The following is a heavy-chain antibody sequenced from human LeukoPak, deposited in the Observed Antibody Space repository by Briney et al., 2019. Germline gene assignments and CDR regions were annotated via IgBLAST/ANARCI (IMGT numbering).Heavy chain of an antibody. J-gene: IGHJ4*02. CDR2: ISGSGDNT. CDR3: AKGSYYDSSGSFYFDY. Sequence: GGSLRLSCAASGFTFSSYAMSWVRQAPGKGLEWVSGISGSGDNTYYADSVKGRFTISGDDSKNTLYVQVNSLGTEDTAAYYCAKGSYYDSSGSFYFDYWGQGTLVTVSS. V-gene: IGHV3-23*01. D-gene: IGHD3-22*01. CDR1: GFTFSSYA.